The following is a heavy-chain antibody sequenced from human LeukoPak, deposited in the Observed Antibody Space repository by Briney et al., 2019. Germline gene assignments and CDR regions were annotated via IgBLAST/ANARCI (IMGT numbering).Heavy chain of an antibody. D-gene: IGHD2-21*02. CDR3: AEVRVEWWGLHYGMDV. V-gene: IGHV3-33*06. CDR1: GFTFKYYG. Sequence: PGGSLRLSCAASGFTFKYYGMHWVRQVPGKGLEWVAVLWWDGKTEYYADSVQGRFTISRDNSKNILYLQMNSLKAEDTAMYYCAEVRVEWWGLHYGMDVWGQGTAVTVSS. CDR2: LWWDGKTE. J-gene: IGHJ6*02.